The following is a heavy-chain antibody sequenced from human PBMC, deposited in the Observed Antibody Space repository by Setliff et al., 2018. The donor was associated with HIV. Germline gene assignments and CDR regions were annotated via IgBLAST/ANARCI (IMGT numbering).Heavy chain of an antibody. V-gene: IGHV3-30*02. Sequence: PGGSLRLSCTLSGFTFSDYGFHWGRQAPGKGLEWVAFVTYDEAKNHYADSVTGRFTISRDNSKNTLYLQMDSLRVEDTALYYCTREPTPIQLWFFSGYYSGYWGPGTLVTVSS. D-gene: IGHD5-18*01. J-gene: IGHJ4*02. CDR1: GFTFSDYG. CDR3: TREPTPIQLWFFSGYYSGY. CDR2: VTYDEAKN.